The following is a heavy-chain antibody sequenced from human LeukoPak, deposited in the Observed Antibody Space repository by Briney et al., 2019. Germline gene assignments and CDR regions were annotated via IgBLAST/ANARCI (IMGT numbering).Heavy chain of an antibody. D-gene: IGHD5-12*01. CDR1: RGSISGSIRSYY. CDR2: ISSSVST. Sequence: PSETLSLTCTVSRGSISGSIRSYYWRWLRQAPGKGLEWIGYISSSVSTNDNPSLRSQVTISVDTSKKQFFLNLSSVSAADTAVYYCARIPLGYSGAYYFDYWGQGTLVTVSP. V-gene: IGHV4-61*05. CDR3: ARIPLGYSGAYYFDY. J-gene: IGHJ4*02.